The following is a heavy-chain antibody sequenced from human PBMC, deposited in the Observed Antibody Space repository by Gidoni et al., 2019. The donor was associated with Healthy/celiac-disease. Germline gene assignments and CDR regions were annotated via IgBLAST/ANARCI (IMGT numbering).Heavy chain of an antibody. J-gene: IGHJ4*02. V-gene: IGHV3-23*01. CDR1: GFTFSSYA. Sequence: EVQLLESGGGLVQPGGSLRLSCAASGFTFSSYAMSWVRQAPGKGLEWVSAISVSGGSTYYADSVKGRFTISRDNSKNTLYLQMNSLRAEDTAVYYCAKVGYYYDSSGYYFDYWGQGTLVTVSS. D-gene: IGHD3-22*01. CDR2: ISVSGGST. CDR3: AKVGYYYDSSGYYFDY.